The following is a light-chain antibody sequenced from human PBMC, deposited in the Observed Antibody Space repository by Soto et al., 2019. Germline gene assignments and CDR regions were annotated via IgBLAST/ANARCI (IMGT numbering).Light chain of an antibody. Sequence: IVMTQSPATLSVSPGERATLSCRASQSVSSNLAWDQQKPGQAPRLLIYGASSRATGIPDRFSGSGTGTDFTLTISSLEPEDFAIYDCQQRQYWPPMTFGQGTRLEI. V-gene: IGKV3D-15*01. CDR3: QQRQYWPPMT. CDR2: GAS. J-gene: IGKJ5*01. CDR1: QSVSSN.